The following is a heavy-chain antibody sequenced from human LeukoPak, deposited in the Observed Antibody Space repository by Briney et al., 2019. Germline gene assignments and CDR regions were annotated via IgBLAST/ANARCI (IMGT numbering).Heavy chain of an antibody. V-gene: IGHV5-51*01. D-gene: IGHD6-19*01. CDR3: ARHAYGSGWTYFDG. CDR1: GHPFTSYW. CDR2: IYPGDSAT. Sequence: GESLKISCKDSGHPFTSYWIAWVRQMPGKGLEWRGIIYPGDSATKYSPSFEGQVTISADKSISTAYLQWTGLKASDTAMYYCARHAYGSGWTYFDGWGQGTLVTVS. J-gene: IGHJ4*02.